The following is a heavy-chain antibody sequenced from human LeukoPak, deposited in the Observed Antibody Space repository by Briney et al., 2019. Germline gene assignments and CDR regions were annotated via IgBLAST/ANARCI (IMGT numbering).Heavy chain of an antibody. CDR1: GGSISSYY. Sequence: PSETLSLTCTVSGGSISSYYWSWIRQPAGKGLEWIGRMYTSGSTNYNPSLKSRVTMSVDTSKNQFSLKLSSVTAADTAVYYCASTKWYSGSYLIDYWGQGTLVTVSS. CDR3: ASTKWYSGSYLIDY. CDR2: MYTSGST. J-gene: IGHJ4*02. V-gene: IGHV4-4*07. D-gene: IGHD1-26*01.